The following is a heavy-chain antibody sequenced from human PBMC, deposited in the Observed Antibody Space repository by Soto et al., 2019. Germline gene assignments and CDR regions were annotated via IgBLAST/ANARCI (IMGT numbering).Heavy chain of an antibody. Sequence: QVQIQQWGAGLLKPSETLSLPCAVYGGSFSGYYWRWIRQPPGKGLEWIGEINHSGSTNYNPSLKRRVPISVDPSKNQFSLKMSSVTAADTAVYYCASVNMVYATDRDYWCQGTLVTVSS. D-gene: IGHD2-8*01. V-gene: IGHV4-34*01. CDR2: INHSGST. CDR1: GGSFSGYY. J-gene: IGHJ4*02. CDR3: ASVNMVYATDRDY.